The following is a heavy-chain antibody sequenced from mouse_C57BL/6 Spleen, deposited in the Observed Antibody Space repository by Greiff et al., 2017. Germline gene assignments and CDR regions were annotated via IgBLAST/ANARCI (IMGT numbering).Heavy chain of an antibody. Sequence: VQLQQSGPELVKPGASVKISCKASGYAFSSSWMNWVKQRPGKGREWIGRIYPGDGDTNYNGKFKGKATLTADKSSSTAYMQLSSLTSEDSAVYFCARSPSYEYGGGWYFDGWGTGTTDTVS. D-gene: IGHD2-4*01. CDR1: GYAFSSSW. V-gene: IGHV1-82*01. J-gene: IGHJ1*03. CDR3: ARSPSYEYGGGWYFDG. CDR2: IYPGDGDT.